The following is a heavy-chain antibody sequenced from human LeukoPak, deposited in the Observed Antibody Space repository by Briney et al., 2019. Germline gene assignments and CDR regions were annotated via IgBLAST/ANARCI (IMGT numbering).Heavy chain of an antibody. J-gene: IGHJ4*02. Sequence: PGGSRRLSCFGSGFTFSNYWMTWLRQAPGEGPEWVANIKEDGSVIYYVDSVRGRFTISRDNAKNSLYLQMNSLRVEDTAVYYCATGRWYGEFAGSGFDDWGQGILVTVSS. CDR1: GFTFSNYW. V-gene: IGHV3-7*01. CDR3: ATGRWYGEFAGSGFDD. CDR2: IKEDGSVI. D-gene: IGHD3-10*01.